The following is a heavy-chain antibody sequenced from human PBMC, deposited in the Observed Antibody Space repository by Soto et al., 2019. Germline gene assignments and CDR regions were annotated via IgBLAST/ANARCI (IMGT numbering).Heavy chain of an antibody. V-gene: IGHV1-18*01. CDR3: ARLEHNFGPHVY. D-gene: IGHD1-1*01. CDR2: ISVHNGYT. J-gene: IGHJ4*02. Sequence: QVQLAQSGAEVKKPGASVTVSCKASGYTFSSYGISWVRQAPGQGLEWVGWISVHNGYTKYATELQGRVTMTTDTSTTTAYMELRSLRSDDWAVYYCARLEHNFGPHVYGCQGTRVTVTS. CDR1: GYTFSSYG.